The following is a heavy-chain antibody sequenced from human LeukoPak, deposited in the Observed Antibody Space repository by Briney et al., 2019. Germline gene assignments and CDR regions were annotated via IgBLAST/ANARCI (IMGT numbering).Heavy chain of an antibody. CDR3: TRNPYDILTAFDY. CDR2: IRSKANNYAK. D-gene: IGHD3-9*01. CDR1: GFTFSGSA. Sequence: GGSLRLSCAASGFTFSGSAMHWVRQASGKGLEWVGRIRSKANNYAKAYAASVKGRFTISRDDSKNTAYLQMNSLKTEDTAVYYCTRNPYDILTAFDYWGQGTLVTVSS. J-gene: IGHJ4*02. V-gene: IGHV3-73*01.